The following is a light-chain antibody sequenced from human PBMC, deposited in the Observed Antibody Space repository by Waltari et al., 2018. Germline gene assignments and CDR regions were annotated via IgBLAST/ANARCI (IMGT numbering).Light chain of an antibody. CDR2: DAS. V-gene: IGKV1-33*01. CDR1: HDISNY. CDR3: QQYDNLPIT. J-gene: IGKJ5*01. Sequence: SASVGDRVTITCQASHDISNYLNWYQQKPGKAPKLLIYDASNLETGVPSRFSGSGSGTDFTFTISSLQPEDIATYYCQQYDNLPITFGQGTRLEIK.